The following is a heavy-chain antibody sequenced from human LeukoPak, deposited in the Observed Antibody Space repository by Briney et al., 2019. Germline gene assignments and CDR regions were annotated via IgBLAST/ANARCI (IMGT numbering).Heavy chain of an antibody. CDR2: ISYDGSNK. D-gene: IGHD5-18*01. V-gene: IGHV3-30*18. CDR3: AKGGGYSYGTAGIFDY. Sequence: GRSLRLSCAASGFTFSSYGMHWVRQAPGKGLGWVAVISYDGSNKYYADSVKGRFTISRDNSKNTLYLQMNSLRAEDTAVYYCAKGGGYSYGTAGIFDYWGQGTLVTVSS. J-gene: IGHJ4*02. CDR1: GFTFSSYG.